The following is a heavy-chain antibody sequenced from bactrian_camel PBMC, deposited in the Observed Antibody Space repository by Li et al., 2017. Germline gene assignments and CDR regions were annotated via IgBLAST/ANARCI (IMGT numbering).Heavy chain of an antibody. V-gene: IGHV3S54*01. D-gene: IGHD2*01. Sequence: HVQLVESGGGSVQAGGSLRLSCAASGNTYSHYRPYCMAWFRRAPEKKREGVAATWSGGGSTNYAASVKGRFTISRDKANNMLYLQIDTLKPEDTAEYYCAAAALYWKPNLCALLEDEYFHWGQGTQVTVS. CDR1: GNTYSHYRPYC. CDR2: TWSGGGST. J-gene: IGHJ4*01. CDR3: AAAALYWKPNLCALLEDEYFH.